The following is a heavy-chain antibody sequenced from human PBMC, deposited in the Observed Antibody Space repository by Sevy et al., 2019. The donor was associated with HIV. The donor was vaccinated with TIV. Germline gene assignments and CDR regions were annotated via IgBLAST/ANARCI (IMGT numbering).Heavy chain of an antibody. CDR1: GYRFSNNW. CDR2: IYPGNSDT. Sequence: GESLKISCQGSGYRFSNNWVAWVRQRPGKGLEWMGMIYPGNSDTRYSPSFKGLVIISADKSISTAYVQWRSLKASDTAIYYCASGAHLPLDGFDFWGQGTGVTVSS. D-gene: IGHD1-26*01. V-gene: IGHV5-51*01. J-gene: IGHJ3*01. CDR3: ASGAHLPLDGFDF.